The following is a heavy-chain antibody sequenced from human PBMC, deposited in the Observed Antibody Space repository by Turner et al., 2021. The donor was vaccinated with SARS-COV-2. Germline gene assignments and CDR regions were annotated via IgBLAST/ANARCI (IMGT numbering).Heavy chain of an antibody. D-gene: IGHD5-18*01. CDR1: GGSFSGYY. Sequence: QVQLQQWGAGLLKPSATLSLPCAVYGGSFSGYYWSWIRQPPGKGLEWIGEINHSGSTNYNPSLTSRVTISVDTAKNQFSMNLSSVTAADTAVYYCARGGGYSYGALDYWGQGTLVTVSS. CDR2: INHSGST. V-gene: IGHV4-34*01. J-gene: IGHJ4*02. CDR3: ARGGGYSYGALDY.